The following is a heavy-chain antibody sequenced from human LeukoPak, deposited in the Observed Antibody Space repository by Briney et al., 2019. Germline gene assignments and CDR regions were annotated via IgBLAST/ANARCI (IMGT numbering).Heavy chain of an antibody. Sequence: PSETLSLTCAVYGGSFSGYYWSWIRQPPGKGLEWIGEINHSGSTNYNPSLKSRVTISVDTSKNQFSLKLSSVTAADTAVYYCARARRLRGYSGYDYVTWFDPWGQGTLVTVSS. CDR1: GGSFSGYY. CDR2: INHSGST. J-gene: IGHJ5*02. CDR3: ARARRLRGYSGYDYVTWFDP. V-gene: IGHV4-34*01. D-gene: IGHD5-12*01.